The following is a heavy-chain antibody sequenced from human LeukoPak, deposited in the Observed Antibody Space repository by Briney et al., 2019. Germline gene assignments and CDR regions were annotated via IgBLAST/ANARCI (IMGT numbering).Heavy chain of an antibody. Sequence: GGSLRLSCEGSAFIFSGHWMNWVRQTPGKGLEWVASIKEDGSERQYVDSVKGRFSISRDNTKNSLYLQMNSLRAEDTALYYCAKGFGLRLGELSLPDYWGQGTLVTVSS. D-gene: IGHD3-16*02. CDR3: AKGFGLRLGELSLPDY. V-gene: IGHV3-7*03. CDR2: IKEDGSER. CDR1: AFIFSGHW. J-gene: IGHJ4*02.